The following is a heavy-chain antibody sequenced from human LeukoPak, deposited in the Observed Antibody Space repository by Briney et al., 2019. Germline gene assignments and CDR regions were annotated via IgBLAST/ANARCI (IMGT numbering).Heavy chain of an antibody. J-gene: IGHJ4*02. CDR2: IIPIFGTA. Sequence: SVKVSCKASGGTFSSYAISWVRQAPGQGLEWMGGIIPIFGTANYAQKFQGRVTITADESTSTAYMELRSLRSDDTAVYYCARDRKACSSSSCYGLYYFDYWGQGTLVTVSS. D-gene: IGHD2-2*01. V-gene: IGHV1-69*13. CDR1: GGTFSSYA. CDR3: ARDRKACSSSSCYGLYYFDY.